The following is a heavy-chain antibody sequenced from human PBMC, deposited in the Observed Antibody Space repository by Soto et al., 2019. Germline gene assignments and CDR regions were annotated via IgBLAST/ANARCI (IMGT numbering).Heavy chain of an antibody. J-gene: IGHJ6*03. CDR1: GFILSNCA. CDR2: ISSSSSVI. V-gene: IGHV3-48*01. CDR3: ARDLSWGSNWYYYMDV. D-gene: IGHD7-27*01. Sequence: EVQLVESGGGLVQPGGSLRLSCATSGFILSNCAINWLRQAPGKGLEWVSYISSSSSVIDYADTVKGRFTVSRDNARKLLYIQMNSLRAEDTAVYYCARDLSWGSNWYYYMDVWGKGTTVTVSS.